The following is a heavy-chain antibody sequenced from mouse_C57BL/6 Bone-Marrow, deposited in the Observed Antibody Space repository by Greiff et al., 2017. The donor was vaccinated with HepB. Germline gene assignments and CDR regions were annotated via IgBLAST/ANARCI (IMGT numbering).Heavy chain of an antibody. CDR2: INPSNGGT. CDR1: GYTFTSYW. D-gene: IGHD1-1*01. J-gene: IGHJ2*01. CDR3: ARGAGFITTVERDYFDY. V-gene: IGHV1-53*01. Sequence: QVHVKQPGTELVKPGASVKLSCKASGYTFTSYWMHWVKQRPGQGLEWIGNINPSNGGTNYNEKFKSKATLTVDKSSSTAYMQLSSLTSEDSAVYYCARGAGFITTVERDYFDYWGQGTTLTVSS.